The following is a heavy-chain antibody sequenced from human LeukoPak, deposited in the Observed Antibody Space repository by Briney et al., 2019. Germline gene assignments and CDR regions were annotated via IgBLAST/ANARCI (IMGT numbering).Heavy chain of an antibody. CDR3: AKGLDIVVVVAASDY. CDR1: GFTFSSYA. Sequence: GGSLRLSCAASGFTFSSYAMSWVRQAPGKGLEWVSAISGSGGSTYYADSVKGRFTISRDNSKNTLYLQMNSLRAEDTAVYYCAKGLDIVVVVAASDYWGQGTLVTVSS. J-gene: IGHJ4*02. D-gene: IGHD2-15*01. V-gene: IGHV3-23*01. CDR2: ISGSGGST.